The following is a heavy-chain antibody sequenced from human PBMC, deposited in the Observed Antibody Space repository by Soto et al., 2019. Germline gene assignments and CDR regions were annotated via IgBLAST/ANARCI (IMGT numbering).Heavy chain of an antibody. J-gene: IGHJ6*02. CDR3: AGGYYYVGSGPYLYIYGMDV. V-gene: IGHV4-34*01. CDR2: INHSGST. Sequence: SETLSLTCAVYGGSFIGYYWSWMRQPPGKGLEWIGEINHSGSTNYNPSLKSRVTVSIAPSKSQFSLELTSVTAADSAVYYCAGGYYYVGSGPYLYIYGMDVWDQGTTVTVSS. CDR1: GGSFIGYY. D-gene: IGHD3-10*02.